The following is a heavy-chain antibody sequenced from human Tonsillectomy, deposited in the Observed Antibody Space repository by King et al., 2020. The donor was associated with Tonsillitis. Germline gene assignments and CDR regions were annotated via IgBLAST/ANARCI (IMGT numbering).Heavy chain of an antibody. CDR1: GFTFSSYA. CDR3: AGSLAYCSTTTCYNENGSFDY. CDR2: ISYEGSNK. Sequence: VQLVESGGGVVQPGRSLRLSCAASGFTFSSYALHWVRQAPGKGLEWVAVISYEGSNKYYADSVKGRFTISRDNSKKTVYLQMNSLRAEDTAVYYCAGSLAYCSTTTCYNENGSFDYWGQGTLVTVSS. V-gene: IGHV3-30-3*01. D-gene: IGHD2-2*02. J-gene: IGHJ4*02.